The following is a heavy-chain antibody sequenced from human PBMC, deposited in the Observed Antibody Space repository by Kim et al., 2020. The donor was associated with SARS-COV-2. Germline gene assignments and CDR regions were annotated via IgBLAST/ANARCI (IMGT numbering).Heavy chain of an antibody. V-gene: IGHV4-59*01. Sequence: SETLSLTCTVSGDSISSYYWSWIRQPPGKGLEWIGHIYYSGSTNYNPSLESRVTISIDTSKNQFSLNLNAATAEDTAVYYCARAPYSSGWGDAFDIWGQGTMVTVS. CDR3: ARAPYSSGWGDAFDI. D-gene: IGHD3-22*01. J-gene: IGHJ3*02. CDR2: IYYSGST. CDR1: GDSISSYY.